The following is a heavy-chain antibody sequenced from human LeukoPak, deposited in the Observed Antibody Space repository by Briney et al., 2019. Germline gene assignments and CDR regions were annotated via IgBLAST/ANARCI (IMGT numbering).Heavy chain of an antibody. CDR2: IYTSGST. CDR3: ARELWFGEFPGWFDP. CDR1: GGSISSYY. Sequence: SETLSLTCTVSGGSISSYYWSWIRQPAGKGLEWIGRIYTSGSTNYNPSLKSRVTISVDTSKNQFSLKLSSVTAADTVVYYCARELWFGEFPGWFDPWGQGTLVTVSS. J-gene: IGHJ5*02. D-gene: IGHD3-10*01. V-gene: IGHV4-4*07.